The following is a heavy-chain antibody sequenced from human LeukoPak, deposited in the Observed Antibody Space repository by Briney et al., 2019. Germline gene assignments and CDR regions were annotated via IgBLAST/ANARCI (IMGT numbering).Heavy chain of an antibody. CDR1: GGSISSYY. V-gene: IGHV4-59*01. J-gene: IGHJ4*02. Sequence: PSETLSLTCTVSGGSISSYYWSWIRQPPGKGLEWIGYIYYSGSTNYNPSLKSRVTISVDTSKNQFSLKLSSVTAAGTAVYYCARERSPLYFDYWGQGTPVTVSS. CDR2: IYYSGST. CDR3: ARERSPLYFDY.